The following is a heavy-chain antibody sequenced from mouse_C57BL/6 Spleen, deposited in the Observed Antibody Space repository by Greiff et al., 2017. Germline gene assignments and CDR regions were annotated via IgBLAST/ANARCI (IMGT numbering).Heavy chain of an antibody. CDR1: GYSITSGYY. V-gene: IGHV3-6*01. CDR3: ARETPHYYGSTLDY. CDR2: ISYDGSN. D-gene: IGHD1-1*01. J-gene: IGHJ2*01. Sequence: ESGPGLVKPSQSLSLTCSVTGYSITSGYYWNWIRQFPGNKLEWMGYISYDGSNNYNPSLKNRISITRDTSKNQFFLKLNSVTTEDTATYYCARETPHYYGSTLDYWGQGTTLTVSS.